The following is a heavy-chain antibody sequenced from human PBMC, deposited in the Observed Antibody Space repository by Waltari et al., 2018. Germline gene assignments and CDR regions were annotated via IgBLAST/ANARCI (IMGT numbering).Heavy chain of an antibody. CDR3: TGGAVTGTDF. CDR2: IRSKPNNYAT. V-gene: IGHV3-73*02. Sequence: EVQVMESGGGVVQPGGSLNLYCATSSFTFRGSTIHWVRQTSGKGLEWSGRIRSKPNNYATRYTASVEGRFTISRDDSENTAYLQMSSLMTEDTAVYYCTGGAVTGTDFWGQGTLVTVSS. CDR1: SFTFRGST. D-gene: IGHD6-13*01. J-gene: IGHJ4*02.